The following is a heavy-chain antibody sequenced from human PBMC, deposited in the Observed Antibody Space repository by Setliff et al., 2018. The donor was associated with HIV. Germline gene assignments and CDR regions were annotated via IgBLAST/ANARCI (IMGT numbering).Heavy chain of an antibody. CDR2: FDSSGST. Sequence: SETLSLTCTVSGGSISSNIYWGWVRQSPKEGLEWIGSFDSSGSTYYNQSLKSRVTISVDTSKNQFSLKLRSVTAADTAVYYCARRGSSGDPWSGSHYLYYFDCWGQGTLVTVSS. CDR3: ARRGSSGDPWSGSHYLYYFDC. D-gene: IGHD3-3*01. CDR1: GGSISSNIY. J-gene: IGHJ4*02. V-gene: IGHV4-39*07.